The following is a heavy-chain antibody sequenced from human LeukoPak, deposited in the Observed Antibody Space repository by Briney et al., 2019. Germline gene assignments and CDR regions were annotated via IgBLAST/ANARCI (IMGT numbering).Heavy chain of an antibody. V-gene: IGHV3-23*01. D-gene: IGHD3-22*01. Sequence: GGSLRLSCAASGFTFSSYAMSWVRQAPGKGLEWVSAISGSGGSTYYADSVKGRFTISRDNPKNTLYLQMNSLRAEDTAVYYCAKVPRYYYDSSGYYLPPFFDYWGQGTLVTVSS. CDR2: ISGSGGST. J-gene: IGHJ4*02. CDR1: GFTFSSYA. CDR3: AKVPRYYYDSSGYYLPPFFDY.